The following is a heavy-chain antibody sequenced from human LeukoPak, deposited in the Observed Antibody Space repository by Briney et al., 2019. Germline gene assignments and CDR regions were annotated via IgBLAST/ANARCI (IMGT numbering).Heavy chain of an antibody. V-gene: IGHV4-59*01. CDR2: IYSSGSP. CDR1: GGSITNYY. Sequence: PSETLSLTCTVSGGSITNYYWSWIRQPPGKGLAWIGYIYSSGSPNYNPSLKSRVTISVDTSKNQFSLKLSSVTAADTAVYYCAREFTDRTDYYGSGSFDYWGQGTLVTVSS. D-gene: IGHD3-10*01. CDR3: AREFTDRTDYYGSGSFDY. J-gene: IGHJ4*02.